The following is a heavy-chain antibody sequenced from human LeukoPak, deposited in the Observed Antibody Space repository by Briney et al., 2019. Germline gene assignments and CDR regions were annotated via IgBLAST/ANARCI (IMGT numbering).Heavy chain of an antibody. V-gene: IGHV4-31*03. CDR1: GGSISSGGYY. D-gene: IGHD3-3*01. CDR3: ARVTPGVGTLDY. Sequence: PSQTLSLTCTVSGGSISSGGYYWSWIRQHPGKGLEWIGYIYYSGSTYYNPSLKSRVTISVDTSKNQFSLKLRSVTAADTAVYYCARVTPGVGTLDYWGQGTLVTVSS. J-gene: IGHJ4*02. CDR2: IYYSGST.